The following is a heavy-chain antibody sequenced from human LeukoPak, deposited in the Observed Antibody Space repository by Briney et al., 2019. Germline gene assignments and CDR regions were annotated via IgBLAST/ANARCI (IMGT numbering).Heavy chain of an antibody. V-gene: IGHV4-39*01. CDR1: GGSISSSSYY. Sequence: SETLSLTCTVSGGSISSSSYYWGWIRQPPGKGLEWIGSLYYSGSTHYNPSLKSRVTISVDTSKNQFSLKLTSVTAADTAVYXCANSANYGGNSGFFDYWGQGTLVTVSS. CDR3: ANSANYGGNSGFFDY. CDR2: LYYSGST. J-gene: IGHJ4*02. D-gene: IGHD4-23*01.